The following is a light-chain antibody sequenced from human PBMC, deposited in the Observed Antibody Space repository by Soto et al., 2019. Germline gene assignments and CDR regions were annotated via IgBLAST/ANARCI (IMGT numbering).Light chain of an antibody. V-gene: IGKV1-39*01. CDR1: QSISTY. Sequence: DIQMTQSPSSLSASVGDRVTITCRASQSISTYLNWYQQGPGKAPKLLISGAASLQSGVPSRFSGSGSGSEFTLTISRLQPEDFAIYYCQQTFGTPRTFTFGPGTKVDIK. J-gene: IGKJ3*01. CDR3: QQTFGTPRTFT. CDR2: GAA.